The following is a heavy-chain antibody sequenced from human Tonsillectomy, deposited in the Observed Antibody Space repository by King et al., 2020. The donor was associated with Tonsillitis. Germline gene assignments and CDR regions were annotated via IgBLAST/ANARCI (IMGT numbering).Heavy chain of an antibody. Sequence: VQLVESGAEVKKPGASVKVSCKASGYTFTAYYIHWVRQAPGQGLEWVGWINPNRGGNNYAQKFTGWVTMTSATSISPAYMELSRLGSDETAVYYCARDALLGWPPKYYFDYWGQGTLVTVSS. CDR2: INPNRGGN. D-gene: IGHD3-10*01. CDR3: ARDALLGWPPKYYFDY. V-gene: IGHV1-2*04. J-gene: IGHJ4*02. CDR1: GYTFTAYY.